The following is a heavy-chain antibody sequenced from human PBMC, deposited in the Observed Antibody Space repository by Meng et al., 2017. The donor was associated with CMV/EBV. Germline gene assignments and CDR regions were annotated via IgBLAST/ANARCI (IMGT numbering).Heavy chain of an antibody. D-gene: IGHD3-9*01. J-gene: IGHJ4*02. CDR2: SSSSSSNI. CDR1: FSSYS. V-gene: IGHV3-21*01. CDR3: ARDAEYYDILTGHSYFDY. Sequence: FSSYSMNWGRQTPGKGLEWVSSSSSSSSNIYYADSVKGRFTISRDNAKNSLYLQMNSLRAEDTAVYYCARDAEYYDILTGHSYFDYWGQGTLVTVSS.